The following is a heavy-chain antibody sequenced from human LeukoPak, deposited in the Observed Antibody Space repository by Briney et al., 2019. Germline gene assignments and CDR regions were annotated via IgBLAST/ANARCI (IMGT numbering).Heavy chain of an antibody. CDR3: AKSGGDGYNARSYFDD. CDR1: GFTFDDYA. J-gene: IGHJ4*02. Sequence: GRSLRLSCAASGFTFDDYAMHWVRRARGKGLEWVSDISWNSGSIGYADSVKGRFTISRDNAKNSLYLQMNSLRAEDMALYYCAKSGGDGYNARSYFDDWGQGTLVTVSS. D-gene: IGHD5-24*01. CDR2: ISWNSGSI. V-gene: IGHV3-9*03.